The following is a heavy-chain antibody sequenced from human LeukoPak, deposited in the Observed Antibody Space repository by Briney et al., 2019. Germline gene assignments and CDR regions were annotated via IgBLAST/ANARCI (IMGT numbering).Heavy chain of an antibody. V-gene: IGHV1-18*01. D-gene: IGHD3-22*01. CDR2: ISAYNGNT. J-gene: IGHJ5*02. Sequence: ASVKVSCKASGYTFTSYVISWVRQAPGQGLEWMGWISAYNGNTNYAQKLQGRVTMTTDTSTSTAYMELRSLRSDDTAVYYCARDRRRGYYDSSGHNWFDPWGQGTLVTVSS. CDR3: ARDRRRGYYDSSGHNWFDP. CDR1: GYTFTSYV.